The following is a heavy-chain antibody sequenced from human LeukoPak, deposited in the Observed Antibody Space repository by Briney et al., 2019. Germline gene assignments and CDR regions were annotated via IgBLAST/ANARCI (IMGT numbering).Heavy chain of an antibody. CDR3: ARGFLDFDF. Sequence: PGGSLRLSCAASGFTFDDYAMHWVRQAPGKGLEWVALIWYDGTDTYYADAVRGRFTISRDDSKNTVYLQMSSLRAEDTAFYYCARGFLDFDFWGHGTLVSVSS. D-gene: IGHD3-3*01. J-gene: IGHJ4*01. CDR1: GFTFDDYA. V-gene: IGHV3-33*08. CDR2: IWYDGTDT.